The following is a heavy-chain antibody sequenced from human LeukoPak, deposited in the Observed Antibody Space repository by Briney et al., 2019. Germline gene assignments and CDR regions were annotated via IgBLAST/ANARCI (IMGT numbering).Heavy chain of an antibody. D-gene: IGHD6-13*01. CDR1: GFTFSSYT. J-gene: IGHJ3*02. CDR3: AKDTGGWSSSRVAFHI. CDR2: ISESGFST. V-gene: IGHV3-23*01. Sequence: GGSLRLSCAASGFTFSSYTMSWVRQAPGKGLEWVSAISESGFSTYSPDPVKGRFTIPRDNSKDTMYLQMSSLRVEDTAVYYCAKDTGGWSSSRVAFHIWGQGTMVTVSS.